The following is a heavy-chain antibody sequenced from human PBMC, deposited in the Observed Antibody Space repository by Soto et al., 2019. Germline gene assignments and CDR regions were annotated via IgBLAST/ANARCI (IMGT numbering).Heavy chain of an antibody. V-gene: IGHV3-53*01. CDR1: GFSVTANY. CDR3: ARESGDPEVYYHHYGMDV. D-gene: IGHD7-27*01. J-gene: IGHJ6*02. CDR2: IYSNGFT. Sequence: PGGSLRLSCAASGFSVTANYMSWVRHAPGKGLEWISFIYSNGFTSYADSVKGRFIISRDKSKNTLYLQMNSLRADDTAVYYCARESGDPEVYYHHYGMDVWGQGTTVTVSS.